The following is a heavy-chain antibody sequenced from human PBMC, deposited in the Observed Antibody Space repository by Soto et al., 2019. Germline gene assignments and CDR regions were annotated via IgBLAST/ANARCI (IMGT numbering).Heavy chain of an antibody. CDR2: IYYSGST. D-gene: IGHD3-10*01. J-gene: IGHJ6*02. CDR3: ERDNSANYYSGMDV. Sequence: SETLSLTCTVSGGSISSYYWSWIRQPPGKGLEWIGYIYYSGSTNYNPSLKSRVTISVDTSKNQFSLKLSSVTAADTAVYYCERDNSANYYSGMDVWGQGTTVTVSS. CDR1: GGSISSYY. V-gene: IGHV4-59*01.